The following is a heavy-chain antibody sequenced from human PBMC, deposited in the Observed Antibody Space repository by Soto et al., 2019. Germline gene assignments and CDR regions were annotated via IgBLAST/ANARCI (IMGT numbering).Heavy chain of an antibody. CDR1: GESFSGYI. V-gene: IGHV4-34*01. D-gene: IGHD6-19*01. CDR2: INHSGSA. J-gene: IGHJ4*02. Sequence: SETLSLTCAVYGESFSGYIWTWIRQTPGKGLQWIGQINHSGSAIYNPSLKSRVTISVHTSNSQFSLELSSVTAAGTAVYYCARGLITGSHYSGGWYYFDSWGQGTHVTVSS. CDR3: ARGLITGSHYSGGWYYFDS.